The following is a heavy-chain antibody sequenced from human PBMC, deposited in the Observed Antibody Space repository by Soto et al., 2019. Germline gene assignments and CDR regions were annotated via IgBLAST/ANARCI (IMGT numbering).Heavy chain of an antibody. CDR2: IWNDGSNK. CDR3: ARAAIYCAGTSCWFAY. CDR1: GFTFSNYG. V-gene: IGHV3-33*01. D-gene: IGHD2-2*01. J-gene: IGHJ4*02. Sequence: QVQLVDSWGGVVQPGKSLRLSCVTSGFTFSNYGMHWVRQAPGKGLERVAVIWNDGSNKQYADSVKGRFTISRDNSKNTLYLQMNSPTDEDTAVYYCARAAIYCAGTSCWFAYWGQGTLVTVSS.